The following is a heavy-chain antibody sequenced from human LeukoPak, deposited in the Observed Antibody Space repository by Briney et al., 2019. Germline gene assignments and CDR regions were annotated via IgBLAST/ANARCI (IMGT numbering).Heavy chain of an antibody. V-gene: IGHV3-15*01. Sequence: GGYLRLYCAASGFTFSNAWMSWVRQAPGKGLEWVGRIKSKTDGGTTDYAAPVKGRFTISRDDSKNTLYLQMNSLKTEDTAVYYCTSYYGSGSYRELAFDIWGQGTMVTVSS. CDR1: GFTFSNAW. D-gene: IGHD3-10*01. J-gene: IGHJ3*02. CDR2: IKSKTDGGTT. CDR3: TSYYGSGSYRELAFDI.